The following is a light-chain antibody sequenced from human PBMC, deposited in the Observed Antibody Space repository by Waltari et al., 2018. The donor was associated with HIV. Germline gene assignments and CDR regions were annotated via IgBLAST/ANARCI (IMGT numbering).Light chain of an antibody. J-gene: IGKJ1*01. CDR2: KAS. CDR3: QQYFNSFPT. CDR1: QSISYW. V-gene: IGKV1-5*03. Sequence: DIQMTQSPSTLSASVGDGVTITCRASQSISYWLAWYQQKPGKAPKLLIYKASTLESGVPSRFSGSGSGTEFSRTISGLQPDDFATYYCQQYFNSFPTFGQGTKVEI.